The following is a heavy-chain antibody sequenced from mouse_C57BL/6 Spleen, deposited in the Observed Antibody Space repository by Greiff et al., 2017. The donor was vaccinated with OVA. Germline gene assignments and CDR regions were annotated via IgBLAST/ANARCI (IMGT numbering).Heavy chain of an antibody. D-gene: IGHD1-1*01. CDR2: ISDGGSYT. CDR3: ARDSELRWYFDV. CDR1: GFTFSSYA. Sequence: EVKLVESGGGLVKPGGSLKLSCAASGFTFSSYAMSWVRQTPEKRLEWVATISDGGSYTYYPDNVKGRFTISRDNAKNNLYLQMSHLKSEDTAVYYCARDSELRWYFDVWGTGTTVTVSS. J-gene: IGHJ1*03. V-gene: IGHV5-4*01.